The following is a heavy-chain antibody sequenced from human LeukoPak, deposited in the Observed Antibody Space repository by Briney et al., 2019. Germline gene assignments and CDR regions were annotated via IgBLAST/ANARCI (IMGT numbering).Heavy chain of an antibody. CDR1: GGSIRSSSYY. J-gene: IGHJ4*02. CDR2: IYYSGNL. D-gene: IGHD6-13*01. V-gene: IGHV4-39*01. CDR3: ARSRRSWSTFDY. Sequence: PSETLSLTCNVSGGSIRSSSYYWGWIRQPPGKGLEWIGTIYYSGNLYYNPSLKSRVTISVDSSKNQFSLKLTSVTATDTAVYYCARSRRSWSTFDYWGQGTLVTVSS.